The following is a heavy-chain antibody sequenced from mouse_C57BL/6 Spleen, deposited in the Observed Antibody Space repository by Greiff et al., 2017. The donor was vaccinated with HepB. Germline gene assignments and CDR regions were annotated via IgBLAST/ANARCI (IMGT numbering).Heavy chain of an antibody. Sequence: EVKLMESEGGLVQPGSSMKLSCTASGFTFSDYYMAWVRQVPEKGLEWVANINYDGSSTYYLDSLKSRFIISRDNAKNILYLQMSSLKSEDTATYYCARRGYDYPYWYFDVWGTGTTVTVSS. CDR1: GFTFSDYY. CDR3: ARRGYDYPYWYFDV. V-gene: IGHV5-16*02. CDR2: INYDGSST. J-gene: IGHJ1*03. D-gene: IGHD2-4*01.